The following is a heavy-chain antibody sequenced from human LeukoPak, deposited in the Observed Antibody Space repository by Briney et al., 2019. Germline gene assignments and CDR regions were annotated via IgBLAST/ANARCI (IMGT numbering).Heavy chain of an antibody. D-gene: IGHD1-26*01. Sequence: ASVKVSCKASGGTFSSYAISWVRQAPGQGLEWMGRIIPILGIANYAQKFQGRVTITADKSTSTAYMELSSLRSEDTAVYYCARDKDLGVQWSANYWGQGTLVTVSS. V-gene: IGHV1-69*04. CDR3: ARDKDLGVQWSANY. CDR1: GGTFSSYA. J-gene: IGHJ4*02. CDR2: IIPILGIA.